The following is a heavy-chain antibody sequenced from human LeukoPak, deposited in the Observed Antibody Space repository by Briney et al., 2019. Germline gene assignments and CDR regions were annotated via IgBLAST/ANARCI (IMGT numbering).Heavy chain of an antibody. CDR1: GGSISSGSYY. V-gene: IGHV4-61*02. CDR2: IYTSGST. Sequence: SQTLSLTCTVSGGSISSGSYYWSWIRQPAGKGLEWIGRIYTSGSTNYNPSLKSRVTISVDTSKNQFSLKLSSVTAADTAVYYCARGFSDTAMPKGVYFDYWGQGTLVTVSS. D-gene: IGHD5-18*01. J-gene: IGHJ4*02. CDR3: ARGFSDTAMPKGVYFDY.